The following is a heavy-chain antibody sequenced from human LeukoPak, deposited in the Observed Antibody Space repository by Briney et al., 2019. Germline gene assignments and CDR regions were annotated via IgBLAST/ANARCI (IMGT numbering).Heavy chain of an antibody. Sequence: GGSLRLSCAASGFTFSSYAMSWVRQAPGKGLEWVSAISGSGGSTYYADSVKGRFTISRDNSKNTLYLQMNSLRAEDTAVYYCAKDYDFWSGYWGAFDYWGQGTLVTVSS. CDR2: ISGSGGST. CDR3: AKDYDFWSGYWGAFDY. V-gene: IGHV3-23*01. J-gene: IGHJ4*02. CDR1: GFTFSSYA. D-gene: IGHD3-3*01.